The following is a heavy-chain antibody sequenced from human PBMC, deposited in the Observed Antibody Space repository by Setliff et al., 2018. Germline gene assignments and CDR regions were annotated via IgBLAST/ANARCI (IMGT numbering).Heavy chain of an antibody. J-gene: IGHJ4*02. CDR2: IKSTIDGGAI. CDR1: GVTFTKAW. CDR3: FTDWLNGGTPGGY. V-gene: IGHV3-15*01. Sequence: PGGSLRLSCAASGVTFTKAWMSLVRQAPGKGLEWVGRIKSTIDGGAIDYAAPVKGRFTISSDDAESAVFLQMDSLKTEDTAVYYCFTDWLNGGTPGGYWGQGTLVTVSS. D-gene: IGHD1-1*01.